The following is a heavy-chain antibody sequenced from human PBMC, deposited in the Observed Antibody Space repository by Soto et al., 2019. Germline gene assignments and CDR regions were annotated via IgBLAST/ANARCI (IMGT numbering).Heavy chain of an antibody. V-gene: IGHV4-59*01. D-gene: IGHD6-13*01. CDR3: AREHSSSWYWFDP. Sequence: PSETLSLTCTVSGGSISSYYWSWIRQPPGKGLEWIGYIYYSGSTNYNPSLKSRVTISVDTSKNQFSLKLSSVTAADTAVYYCAREHSSSWYWFDPWGQGTLFTGSS. CDR2: IYYSGST. J-gene: IGHJ5*02. CDR1: GGSISSYY.